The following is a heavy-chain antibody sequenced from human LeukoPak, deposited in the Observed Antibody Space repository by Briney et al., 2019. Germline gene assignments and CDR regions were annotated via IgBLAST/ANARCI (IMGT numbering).Heavy chain of an antibody. Sequence: ASVKVSCKASGYTFTSYDINWVRQATGQGLEWMGWMNPNSGNTGYAQKFQGRVTMTRNTSISTAYMELSSLRSEDTAVYYCARSEDSSGYLEYNWFDPWGRGTLVTVSS. CDR1: GYTFTSYD. V-gene: IGHV1-8*01. CDR2: MNPNSGNT. CDR3: ARSEDSSGYLEYNWFDP. D-gene: IGHD3-22*01. J-gene: IGHJ5*02.